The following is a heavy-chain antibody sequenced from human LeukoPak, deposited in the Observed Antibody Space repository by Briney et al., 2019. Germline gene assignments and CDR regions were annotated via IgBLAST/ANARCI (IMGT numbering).Heavy chain of an antibody. Sequence: SGGSLRLSCAASGFTFSSYALHWVRQAPGKGLEWVAVISYDGSNKYYADSVKGRFTISRDSSRNTLYLQMNSLRAEDTALYYCARDRWGYSYGGDWGQGTLVTVSS. J-gene: IGHJ4*02. CDR3: ARDRWGYSYGGD. CDR2: ISYDGSNK. CDR1: GFTFSSYA. D-gene: IGHD5-18*01. V-gene: IGHV3-30*04.